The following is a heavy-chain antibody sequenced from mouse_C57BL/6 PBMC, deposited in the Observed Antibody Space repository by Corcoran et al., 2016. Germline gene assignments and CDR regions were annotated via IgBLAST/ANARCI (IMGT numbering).Heavy chain of an antibody. D-gene: IGHD1-1*02. V-gene: IGHV1-26*01. CDR1: GYTFTDYY. CDR2: INPNNGGT. Sequence: EVQLQQSGPELVKPGASVKISCKASGYTFTDYYMNWVKQSHGKSLEWIGDINPNNGGTSYNQKFKGKATLTVDKSSSTAYMELRSLTSEDSAVYYCARPWSDFGYAMDYWGQGTSVTVSS. CDR3: ARPWSDFGYAMDY. J-gene: IGHJ4*01.